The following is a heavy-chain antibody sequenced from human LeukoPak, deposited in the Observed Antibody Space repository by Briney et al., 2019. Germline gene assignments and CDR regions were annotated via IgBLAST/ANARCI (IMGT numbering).Heavy chain of an antibody. Sequence: GESLKISCKGSGYSFNTYWIGWVRQMPGKGLEWMGIIYPGDSETRFSPSFQGQVTISADKSISTAYLQWSSLKASDTAIYYCARRGYYYGSGSYYIDAFDIWGQGTMVTVSS. D-gene: IGHD3-10*01. CDR3: ARRGYYYGSGSYYIDAFDI. CDR1: GYSFNTYW. V-gene: IGHV5-51*01. J-gene: IGHJ3*02. CDR2: IYPGDSET.